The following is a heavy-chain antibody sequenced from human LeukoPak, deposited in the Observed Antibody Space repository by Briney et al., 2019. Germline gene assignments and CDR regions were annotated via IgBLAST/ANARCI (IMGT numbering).Heavy chain of an antibody. J-gene: IGHJ4*02. D-gene: IGHD5-18*01. V-gene: IGHV4-39*07. CDR2: IYHSGTTYSGST. Sequence: PSETLSLTCNVSGASMSNYYWVWIRQPPGKGLEWLGTIYHSGTTYSGSTYYNPSLKSRVTISLDTSMNQFSLKVGSMTAADTAVYYCARAGGYGLIDYWGQGTMVTVSS. CDR1: GASMSNYY. CDR3: ARAGGYGLIDY.